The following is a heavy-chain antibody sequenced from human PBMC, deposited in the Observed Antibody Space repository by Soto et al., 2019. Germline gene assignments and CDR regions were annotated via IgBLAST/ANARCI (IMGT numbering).Heavy chain of an antibody. J-gene: IGHJ4*02. CDR2: ISSSSSYI. CDR1: GFTFSSYS. CDR3: ARCLGSGGSCYSGFDY. V-gene: IGHV3-21*01. D-gene: IGHD2-15*01. Sequence: GGSLRLSCAASGFTFSSYSMNWVRQAPGKGLEWVSSISSSSSYIYYADSVKGRFTISRDNAKNSLYLQMNSLRAEDTAVYYCARCLGSGGSCYSGFDYWGQGTLVTVSS.